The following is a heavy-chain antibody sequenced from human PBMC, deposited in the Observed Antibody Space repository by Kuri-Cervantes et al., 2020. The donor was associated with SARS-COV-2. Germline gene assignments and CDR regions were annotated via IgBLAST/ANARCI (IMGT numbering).Heavy chain of an antibody. CDR1: GGSFSAYY. CDR3: AGSPGGVFDC. CDR2: INHSGST. J-gene: IGHJ4*02. Sequence: ESLKISCAVYGGSFSAYYWNWIRQPPGKGLEWIGEINHSGSTNYNPSLKSRVTISVDTSKHQLSLKLSSVTAADTAVYYCAGSPGGVFDCWGQGTLVTVST. D-gene: IGHD3-16*01. V-gene: IGHV4-34*01.